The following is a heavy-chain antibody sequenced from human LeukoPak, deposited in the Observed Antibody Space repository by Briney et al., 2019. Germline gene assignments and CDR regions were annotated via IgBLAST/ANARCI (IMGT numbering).Heavy chain of an antibody. CDR3: AKGSSSGYPWYFDY. J-gene: IGHJ4*02. D-gene: IGHD3-22*01. CDR1: GFTFSSYS. Sequence: GGSLRLSCAASGFTFSSYSMNWVRQAPGKGLEWVSSISSSSSYIYYADSVKGRFTISRDNAKNSLYLQMNSLGAEDTAVYYCAKGSSSGYPWYFDYRGQGSLVTVSS. CDR2: ISSSSSYI. V-gene: IGHV3-21*04.